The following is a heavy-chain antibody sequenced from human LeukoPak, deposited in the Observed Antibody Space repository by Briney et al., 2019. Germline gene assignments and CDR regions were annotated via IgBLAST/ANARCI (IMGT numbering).Heavy chain of an antibody. CDR2: INPNSGGT. V-gene: IGHV1-2*02. CDR3: ARVSRIQLWNRHFDY. CDR1: GYTFTGYY. J-gene: IGHJ4*02. Sequence: ASVKVSCKASGYTFTGYYMHWVRQAPGQGLEWMGWINPNSGGTNYAQKFQGRVTMTRDTSISAAYMELSRLRSDDTAVYYCARVSRIQLWNRHFDYWGQGTLVTVSS. D-gene: IGHD5-18*01.